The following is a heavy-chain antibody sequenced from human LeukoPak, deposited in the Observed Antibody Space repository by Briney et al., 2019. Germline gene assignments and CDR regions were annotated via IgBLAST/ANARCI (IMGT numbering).Heavy chain of an antibody. CDR1: GGSISSYY. J-gene: IGHJ3*02. D-gene: IGHD3-16*01. CDR3: ASVMITFSGQGAFDI. V-gene: IGHV4-4*07. Sequence: PSETLSLTCAVSGGSISSYYWSWIRQPAGKGLEWIGRIYTSGSTNYNPSLKSRVTMSVDTSKNQFSLKLSSVTAADTAVYYCASVMITFSGQGAFDIWGQGTMVTVSS. CDR2: IYTSGST.